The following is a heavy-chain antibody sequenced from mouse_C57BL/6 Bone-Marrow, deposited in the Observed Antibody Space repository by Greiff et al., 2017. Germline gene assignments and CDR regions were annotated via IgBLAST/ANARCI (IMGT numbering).Heavy chain of an antibody. Sequence: VQLQQSGPELVKPGASVKIPCKASGYTFTDYNMDWVKQSHGKSLEWIGDINPNNGGTIYNQKFKGKATLTVDKSSRTAYMELRSLTSEDTAVYYCARGPYYYGSSYGWYFDVWGTGTTVTVSS. V-gene: IGHV1-18*01. CDR1: GYTFTDYN. CDR2: INPNNGGT. D-gene: IGHD1-1*01. J-gene: IGHJ1*03. CDR3: ARGPYYYGSSYGWYFDV.